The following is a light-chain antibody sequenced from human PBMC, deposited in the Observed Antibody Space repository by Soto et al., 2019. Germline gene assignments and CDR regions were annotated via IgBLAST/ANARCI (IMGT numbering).Light chain of an antibody. J-gene: IGKJ5*01. CDR3: QQRSNWLLT. V-gene: IGKV3-11*01. CDR2: DAS. Sequence: EIGLTQSPTTVSVPPGERATLSCRASQSVSSYLAWYQQKPGQAPRLLIYDASNRATGIPARFSGSGSGTDFTLTISSLEPEDFAVYYCQQRSNWLLTFGQGTRLEIK. CDR1: QSVSSY.